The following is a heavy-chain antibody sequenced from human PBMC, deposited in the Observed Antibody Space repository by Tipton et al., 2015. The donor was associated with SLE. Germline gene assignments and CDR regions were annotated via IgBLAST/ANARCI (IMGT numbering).Heavy chain of an antibody. CDR2: ISYTGNT. Sequence: DASISTHYWSWIRQPPGKGLEWIGYISYTGNTNFNPPLKSRVTMSVATSKNQFSLRLTSVTAADTAMYYCAREVITITDSDAFDIWGQGTMVTVSS. CDR1: DASISTHY. D-gene: IGHD2-21*01. CDR3: AREVITITDSDAFDI. V-gene: IGHV4-59*11. J-gene: IGHJ3*02.